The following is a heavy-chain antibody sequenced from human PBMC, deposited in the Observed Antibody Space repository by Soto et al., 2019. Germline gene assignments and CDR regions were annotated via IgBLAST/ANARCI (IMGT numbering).Heavy chain of an antibody. D-gene: IGHD2-15*01. Sequence: WETLSLTCTVSGGSVSSGSYYWSWIRQPPGKGLEWIGYIYYSGSTNYNPSLKSRVTISVDTSKNQFSLKLSSVTAADTAVYYCARGRGTYYYYGMDVWGQGTTVTVSS. CDR2: IYYSGST. J-gene: IGHJ6*02. CDR1: GGSVSSGSYY. V-gene: IGHV4-61*01. CDR3: ARGRGTYYYYGMDV.